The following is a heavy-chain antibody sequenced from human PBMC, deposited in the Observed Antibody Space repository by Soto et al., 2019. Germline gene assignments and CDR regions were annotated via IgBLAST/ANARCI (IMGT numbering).Heavy chain of an antibody. V-gene: IGHV3-66*01. Sequence: ELQLVASGGGLVQPGGSLRLSCAASGFTVSNNYVRWVRQAPGKGLEWVSLIFSNGDTRYADSVKGRFPISRDSSSNTLDLQMNGLRVEDTAVYYCARDGTYNWVGGQGIHVTVSS. CDR3: ARDGTYNWV. CDR2: IFSNGDT. CDR1: GFTVSNNY. D-gene: IGHD1-1*01. J-gene: IGHJ4*02.